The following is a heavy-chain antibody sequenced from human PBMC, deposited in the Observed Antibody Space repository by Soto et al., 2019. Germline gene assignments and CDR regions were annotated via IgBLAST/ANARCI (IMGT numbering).Heavy chain of an antibody. V-gene: IGHV1-69*01. CDR2: IIPIFGTA. CDR3: ARGLNYYDSSCYYPKPNYYFDY. J-gene: IGHJ4*02. Sequence: QVQLVQSGAEVKKPGSSVKVSCKASGGTFSSYAISWVRQAPGQGLEWMGGIIPIFGTANYAQKFQGRVTITADESTSRAYMELISLRSEDTAVYYCARGLNYYDSSCYYPKPNYYFDYWGQGTLLTVSS. D-gene: IGHD3-22*01. CDR1: GGTFSSYA.